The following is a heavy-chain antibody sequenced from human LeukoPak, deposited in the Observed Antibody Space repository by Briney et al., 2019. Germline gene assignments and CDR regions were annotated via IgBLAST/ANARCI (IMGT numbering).Heavy chain of an antibody. D-gene: IGHD4-23*01. J-gene: IGHJ4*02. Sequence: GGSLRLSCAASGFTFRNYVIHWVRQAPGKGLEWVAVTSSDLNVKLYADSVKGRFTISRDNAKNTLCLQMNSLRVEDTAVYYCARGRPHGNDYWGQGTLVTVSS. CDR1: GFTFRNYV. CDR3: ARGRPHGNDY. V-gene: IGHV3-30-3*01. CDR2: TSSDLNVK.